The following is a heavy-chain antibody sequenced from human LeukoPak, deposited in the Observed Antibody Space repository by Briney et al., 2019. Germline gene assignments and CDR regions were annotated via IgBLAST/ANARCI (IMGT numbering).Heavy chain of an antibody. D-gene: IGHD2-2*01. J-gene: IGHJ5*02. V-gene: IGHV5-51*01. CDR1: GYIFAAYW. Sequence: GESLKISCKGSGYIFAAYWIGWVRQMPGKGLEWMGSIYPGDSDTRYSPSFQGQVTISVDRSINTAYRQWNSLKASDTAIYYCARLQEDIVVVPAAIPYNWFDPWGRGSLVTVSS. CDR2: IYPGDSDT. CDR3: ARLQEDIVVVPAAIPYNWFDP.